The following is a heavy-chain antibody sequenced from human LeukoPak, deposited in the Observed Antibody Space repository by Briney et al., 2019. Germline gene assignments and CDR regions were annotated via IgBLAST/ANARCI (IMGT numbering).Heavy chain of an antibody. D-gene: IGHD3-3*01. CDR3: ARDRSSITIFGVVTYYYVDV. V-gene: IGHV3-23*01. J-gene: IGHJ6*03. CDR2: ISSSGDST. Sequence: GGSLRLSCAASGFTFSDYAMTWVRQAPGKGLDWVASISSSGDSTYYADSVKGRFTISRDNSKNTLYLQMNSLRAEDTAVYYCARDRSSITIFGVVTYYYVDVWGKGTTVTVSS. CDR1: GFTFSDYA.